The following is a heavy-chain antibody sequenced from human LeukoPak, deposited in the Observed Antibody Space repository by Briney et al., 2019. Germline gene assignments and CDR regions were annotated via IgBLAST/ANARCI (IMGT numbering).Heavy chain of an antibody. CDR3: AKDRSCINDVCRGDWDY. D-gene: IGHD2-8*01. CDR1: GFIFSSYA. J-gene: IGHJ4*02. Sequence: GGSLRLSCASCGFIFSSYAMSWVSQARGKGVEWVSTISGRGGSTYYVDTAKGEFALSREKYINTLYLSINSMRAEDTPVYFCAKDRSCINDVCRGDWDYWGQGTLVTVPS. V-gene: IGHV3-23*01. CDR2: ISGRGGST.